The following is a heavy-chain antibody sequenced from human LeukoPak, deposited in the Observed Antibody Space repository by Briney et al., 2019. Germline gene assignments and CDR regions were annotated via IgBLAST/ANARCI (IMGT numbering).Heavy chain of an antibody. D-gene: IGHD2-2*01. J-gene: IGHJ5*02. Sequence: SETLSLTCTVSGGSISSYYWSWIRQPAGKGLEWIGRIYTSGSTNYNPSLKRRVTMSVDTSKNQFSLKLSSVTAADTAVYYCARDQIVVVPAAKVHWFDPWGQGTLVTVSS. CDR2: IYTSGST. V-gene: IGHV4-4*07. CDR3: ARDQIVVVPAAKVHWFDP. CDR1: GGSISSYY.